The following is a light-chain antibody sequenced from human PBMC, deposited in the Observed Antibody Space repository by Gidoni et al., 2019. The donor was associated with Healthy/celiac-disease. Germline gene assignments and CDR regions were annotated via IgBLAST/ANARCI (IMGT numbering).Light chain of an antibody. V-gene: IGKV4-1*01. J-gene: IGKJ2*01. CDR1: QSVLYSSNNKNY. Sequence: DIVMNQYPDSLAVSLGERATINCKSSQSVLYSSNNKNYLALYQQKPGQPPKLLIYWASTRESGVPDRFSGSGSGTDFTLTISSLQAEDVAVYYCQQYYSTPYTFGQXTKLEIK. CDR2: WAS. CDR3: QQYYSTPYT.